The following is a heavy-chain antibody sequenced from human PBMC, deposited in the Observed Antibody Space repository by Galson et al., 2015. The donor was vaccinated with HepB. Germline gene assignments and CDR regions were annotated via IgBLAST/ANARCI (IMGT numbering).Heavy chain of an antibody. CDR2: IYWNDDK. Sequence: PALVKPTQTLTLTCTFSGFSLSTSGVGVGWIRQPPGKALEWLALIYWNDDKRYSPSLESRLTITKDTSKNQVVLTMTNMDPVDTATYYCARSKGLYGSGSSYGMDVWGQGTTVTVSS. CDR3: ARSKGLYGSGSSYGMDV. V-gene: IGHV2-5*01. J-gene: IGHJ6*02. D-gene: IGHD3-10*01. CDR1: GFSLSTSGVG.